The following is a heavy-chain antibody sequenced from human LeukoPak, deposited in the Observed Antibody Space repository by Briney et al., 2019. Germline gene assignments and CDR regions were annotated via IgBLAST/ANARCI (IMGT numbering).Heavy chain of an antibody. V-gene: IGHV3-30*03. CDR2: TSYDGGNK. Sequence: PGGSLRLSCAASGFTFSSYAMSWVRQAPGKGLEWVAVTSYDGGNKYYGDSVKGRFTISRDNSKSTLYLEVSSLRAEDTAVYYCARGGYFDILTGYYQTQYYYPMDVWGRGTTVTVSS. CDR3: ARGGYFDILTGYYQTQYYYPMDV. CDR1: GFTFSSYA. J-gene: IGHJ6*02. D-gene: IGHD3-9*01.